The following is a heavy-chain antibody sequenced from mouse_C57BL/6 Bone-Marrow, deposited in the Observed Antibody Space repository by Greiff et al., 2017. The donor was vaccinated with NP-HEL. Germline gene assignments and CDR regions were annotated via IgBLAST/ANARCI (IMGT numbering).Heavy chain of an antibody. CDR1: GYTFTSYW. V-gene: IGHV1-5*01. CDR3: TRPLYYYGSSYRFAY. Sequence: EVQLQQSGTVLARPGASVKMSCKTSGYTFTSYWMHWVKQRPGQGLEWIGPIYPGNSDTSYNQKFKGKAKLTAVTSASTAYMELSSLTNEDSAVYYCTRPLYYYGSSYRFAYWGQGTLVTVSA. CDR2: IYPGNSDT. J-gene: IGHJ3*01. D-gene: IGHD1-1*01.